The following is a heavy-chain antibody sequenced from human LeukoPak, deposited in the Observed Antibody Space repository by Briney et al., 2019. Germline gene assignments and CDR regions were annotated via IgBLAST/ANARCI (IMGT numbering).Heavy chain of an antibody. CDR3: ARGLEKRVAYDY. V-gene: IGHV4-30-2*01. CDR1: GGSISSGGYY. J-gene: IGHJ4*02. Sequence: SETLSLTCTVSGGSISSGGYYWSWIRQPPGKGLEWIGYICHSGSTYYNPSLKSRVTISVDRSKNQFSLKLSSVTAADTAVCYCARGLEKRVAYDYWGQGTLVTVSS. D-gene: IGHD3-3*01. CDR2: ICHSGST.